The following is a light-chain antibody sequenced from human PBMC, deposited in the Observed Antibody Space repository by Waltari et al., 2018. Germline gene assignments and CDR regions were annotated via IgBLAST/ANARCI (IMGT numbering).Light chain of an antibody. CDR3: QQYYSGPFT. CDR1: QSVLYSSNNKNY. CDR2: WAS. J-gene: IGKJ5*01. V-gene: IGKV4-1*01. Sequence: DIVMTQSPDSLPVSLGERATINCKSSQSVLYSSNNKNYLAWYQQKPGQPPKLLIYWASTRESGVPDRFTGSGSGTDFTLTISSLQAEDVAVYYCQQYYSGPFTFGQGTRLEIK.